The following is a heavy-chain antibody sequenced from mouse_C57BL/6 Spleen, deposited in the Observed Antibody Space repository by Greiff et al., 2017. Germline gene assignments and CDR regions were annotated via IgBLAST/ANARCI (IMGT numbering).Heavy chain of an antibody. V-gene: IGHV1-26*01. Sequence: EVQLQQSGPELVKPGASVKISCKASGYTFTDYYMNWVKQSHGKSLEWIGDINPNYGGTSYNQKFKGKATLTVDTSSSTAYMELLSLTSEDSSVYYCARSVLSWFAYWGQGTLVTVSA. CDR2: INPNYGGT. CDR3: ARSVLSWFAY. J-gene: IGHJ3*01. CDR1: GYTFTDYY.